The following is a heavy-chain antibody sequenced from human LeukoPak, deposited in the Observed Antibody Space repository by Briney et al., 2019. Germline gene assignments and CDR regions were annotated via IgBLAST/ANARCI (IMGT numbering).Heavy chain of an antibody. D-gene: IGHD1-26*01. CDR1: GFTFSDYS. V-gene: IGHV3-48*02. CDR2: ISDTGHAI. Sequence: GGSLRLSCAASGFTFSDYSMDWVRQAPGKGLEWVSYISDTGHAIYYADSVKGRFIISRDNAKNSLYLQMNSLRDEDTAVYYCAREVGTPQAFDIWGQGTMVTVSS. CDR3: AREVGTPQAFDI. J-gene: IGHJ3*02.